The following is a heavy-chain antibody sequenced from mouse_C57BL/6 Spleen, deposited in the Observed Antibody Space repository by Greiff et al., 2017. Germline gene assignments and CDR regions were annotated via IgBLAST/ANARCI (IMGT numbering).Heavy chain of an antibody. V-gene: IGHV3-6*01. CDR3: ARAGGLALFDY. CDR2: ISYDGSN. J-gene: IGHJ2*01. CDR1: GYSITSGYY. Sequence: EVQLQQSGPGLVKPSQSLSVTCSVTGYSITSGYYWNWIRQFPGNKLEWMGYISYDGSNNYNPSLKNRISITRDTSKNQFFLKLNSVTTEDTATYYCARAGGLALFDYWGQGTTLTVSS. D-gene: IGHD3-3*01.